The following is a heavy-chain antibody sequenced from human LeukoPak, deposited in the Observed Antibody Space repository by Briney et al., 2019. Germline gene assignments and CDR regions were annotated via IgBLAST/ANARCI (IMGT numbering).Heavy chain of an antibody. CDR1: GFKFSSYW. J-gene: IGHJ4*01. CDR3: VRDNAYTFDY. V-gene: IGHV3-74*01. CDR2: INTNGDSA. D-gene: IGHD5-24*01. Sequence: AGGSLRLSCAVSGFKFSSYWMNWVRQVPGKGLMWVAHINTNGDSANYADSVKGRFTISRDNAKSTLSLQMNSLRAEDTAIYYCVRDNAYTFDYWGQGTLVTVSS.